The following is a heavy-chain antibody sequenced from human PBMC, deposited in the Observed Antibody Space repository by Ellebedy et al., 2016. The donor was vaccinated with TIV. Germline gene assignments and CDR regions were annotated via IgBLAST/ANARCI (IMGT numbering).Heavy chain of an antibody. Sequence: SETLSLXCTVSGGSISSYHWSWIRQPPGKGLEWIAYMYNNGSSIYNPALKSRVAISVDRSKNQFSLMLTSVTAADTAVYYCASHLGIPIFDYWGQGTLVTVSS. CDR1: GGSISSYH. CDR3: ASHLGIPIFDY. CDR2: MYNNGSS. V-gene: IGHV4-59*08. D-gene: IGHD3-16*01. J-gene: IGHJ4*02.